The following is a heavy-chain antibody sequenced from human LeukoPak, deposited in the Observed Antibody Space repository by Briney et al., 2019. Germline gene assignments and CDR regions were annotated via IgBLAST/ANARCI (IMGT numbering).Heavy chain of an antibody. Sequence: PSETLSLTCAVYGGSFSGYYWSWIRQPPGKGLEWIGEINHSGSTNYNPSLKSRVTISVDTSKNQFSLKLSSVTAADTAVYYCARGRIMGGFDYWGQGTLVTVSS. CDR2: INHSGST. CDR3: ARGRIMGGFDY. J-gene: IGHJ4*02. CDR1: GGSFSGYY. V-gene: IGHV4-34*01. D-gene: IGHD3-16*01.